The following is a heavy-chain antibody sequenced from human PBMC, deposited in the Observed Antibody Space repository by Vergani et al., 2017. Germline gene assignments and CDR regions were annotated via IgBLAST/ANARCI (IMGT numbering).Heavy chain of an antibody. V-gene: IGHV4-31*03. Sequence: QVQLQESGPGLVKPSQTLSLTCTVSGGSISSGGYYWSWIRQHPGKGLEWIGYIYYSGSTYYNPSLKSRVTISVDTSKNQFSLKLSSVTAADTAVYYCARDFGEYYYDSSGVFDIWGQGTMLTVSS. CDR2: IYYSGST. D-gene: IGHD3-22*01. CDR1: GGSISSGGYY. J-gene: IGHJ3*02. CDR3: ARDFGEYYYDSSGVFDI.